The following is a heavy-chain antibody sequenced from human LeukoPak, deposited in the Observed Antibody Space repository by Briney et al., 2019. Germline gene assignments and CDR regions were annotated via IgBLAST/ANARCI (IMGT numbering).Heavy chain of an antibody. J-gene: IGHJ3*02. Sequence: GASVKVSCKASGYTFTGYYMHWVRQAPGQGLEWMGWINPNSGGTNYAQKFQGRVTMTRDTSISTAYMELSRLRSDDTAVYYCAREANDSSGYYPKHDAFDIWGQRTMVTVSS. D-gene: IGHD3-22*01. V-gene: IGHV1-2*02. CDR1: GYTFTGYY. CDR3: AREANDSSGYYPKHDAFDI. CDR2: INPNSGGT.